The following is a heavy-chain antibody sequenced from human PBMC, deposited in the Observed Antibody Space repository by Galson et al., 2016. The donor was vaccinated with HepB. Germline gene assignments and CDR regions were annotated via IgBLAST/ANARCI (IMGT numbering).Heavy chain of an antibody. D-gene: IGHD5-18*01. V-gene: IGHV3-33*01. CDR3: ARAGLRAYFCYYGMDV. CDR2: IWYDGTEK. CDR1: GFTFSSYG. J-gene: IGHJ6*02. Sequence: SLRLSCAASGFTFSSYGMHWVRQAPGKGLEWVAIIWYDGTEKYYADSVKGRFTISRDNSKNTVYMQMNSLRAEDTAVYYCARAGLRAYFCYYGMDVWGQGTTVTVSS.